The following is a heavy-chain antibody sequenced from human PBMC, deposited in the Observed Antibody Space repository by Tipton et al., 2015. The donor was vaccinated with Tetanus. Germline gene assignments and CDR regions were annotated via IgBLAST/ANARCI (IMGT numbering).Heavy chain of an antibody. Sequence: SLRLSCTASGFTFSDFYMGWIRQAPGKGLEWVSYITSSSSTIYYADSVKGRFTISRDNAKNSLYLQTNSLRDDDTAVYYCARAFFAAATSWGQGTLVTVSS. J-gene: IGHJ5*02. CDR1: GFTFSDFY. V-gene: IGHV3-11*04. CDR3: ARAFFAAATS. D-gene: IGHD6-13*01. CDR2: ITSSSSTI.